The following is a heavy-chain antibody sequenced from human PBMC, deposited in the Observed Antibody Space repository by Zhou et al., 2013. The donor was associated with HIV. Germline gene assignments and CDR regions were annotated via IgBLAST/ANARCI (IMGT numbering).Heavy chain of an antibody. D-gene: IGHD6-13*01. V-gene: IGHV1-2*02. CDR2: INPNDGGT. Sequence: QVQLVQSGAEVKKPGTSVKVSCKASGYTFTGYYIHWVRQAPGQGLEWMGWINPNDGGTNYAQKFQGRVTMTRDTSTSTAYMELSRLRFDDTAVYYCARDDENSSSWYKKDRAPDYWGQGTLGHRLL. J-gene: IGHJ4*02. CDR1: GYTFTGYY. CDR3: ARDDENSSSWYKKDRAPDY.